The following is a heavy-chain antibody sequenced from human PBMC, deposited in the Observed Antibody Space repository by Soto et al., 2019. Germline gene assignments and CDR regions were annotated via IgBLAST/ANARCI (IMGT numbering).Heavy chain of an antibody. J-gene: IGHJ5*02. CDR2: IYYSGST. CDR1: GGSISSSSYY. Sequence: QLQLQESGPGLVKPSETLSLTCTVSGGSISSSSYYWGWIRQPPGKGLEWIGNIYYSGSTYYNPSLKSRVTLSVDTSTNQFSLKLSSVTAADPAVYYCALHQYKGPAATGGFDPWGQGTLVTVSS. V-gene: IGHV4-39*01. D-gene: IGHD2-15*01. CDR3: ALHQYKGPAATGGFDP.